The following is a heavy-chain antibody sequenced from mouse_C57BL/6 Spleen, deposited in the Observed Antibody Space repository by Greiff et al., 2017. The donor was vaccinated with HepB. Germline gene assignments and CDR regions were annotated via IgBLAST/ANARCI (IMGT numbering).Heavy chain of an antibody. CDR1: GYAFTNYL. CDR3: ARKGLWTMDY. J-gene: IGHJ4*01. V-gene: IGHV1-54*01. Sequence: VQLQQSGAELVRPGTSVKVSCKASGYAFTNYLIEWVKQRPGQGLEWIGVINPGSGGTNYNEKFKGKATLTADKSSSTAYMQLSSLTSEDSAVYFCARKGLWTMDYWGQGASVTVSS. CDR2: INPGSGGT.